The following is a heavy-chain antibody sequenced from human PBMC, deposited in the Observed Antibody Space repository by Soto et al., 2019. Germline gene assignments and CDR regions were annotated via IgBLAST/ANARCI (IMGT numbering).Heavy chain of an antibody. D-gene: IGHD6-13*01. V-gene: IGHV1-69*02. Sequence: QVQLVQSGAEVKKPGSSVKVSCKASGGTFSSYTISWVRQAPGQGLEWMGRIIPILGIANYAQKFQGRVTITADKXTSTADMELSSLRSEDTAVYYCARGGVAVAFPFDPWGQGTLVTVSS. J-gene: IGHJ5*02. CDR2: IIPILGIA. CDR3: ARGGVAVAFPFDP. CDR1: GGTFSSYT.